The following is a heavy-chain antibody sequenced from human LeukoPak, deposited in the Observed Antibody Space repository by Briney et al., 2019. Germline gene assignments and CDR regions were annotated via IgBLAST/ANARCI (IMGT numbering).Heavy chain of an antibody. CDR3: ARSDNMERTRTLWFGESFNWFDP. J-gene: IGHJ5*02. CDR1: GYTFTRYY. Sequence: ASVKVSCKASGYTFTRYYMHWVRQAPGQGLEWMGIINPSGGSTSYTQKFQGRVTMTRDTSTSIVYTELSSLRSEDTAVYYCARSDNMERTRTLWFGESFNWFDPWGQGTLVTVSS. V-gene: IGHV1-46*01. D-gene: IGHD3-10*01. CDR2: INPSGGST.